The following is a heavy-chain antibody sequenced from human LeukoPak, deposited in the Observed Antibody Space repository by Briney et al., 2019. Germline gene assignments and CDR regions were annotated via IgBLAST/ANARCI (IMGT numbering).Heavy chain of an antibody. V-gene: IGHV4-59*01. CDR3: ARSSAMVTPFDY. CDR1: GGSISSYY. CDR2: IYYSGST. J-gene: IGHJ4*02. Sequence: SETLSLTCTVSGGSISSYYWSWIRQHPGKGLEWIGYIYYSGSTNYNPSLKSRVTISVDTSKNQFSLKLSSVTAADTAVYYCARSSAMVTPFDYWGQGTLVTVTS. D-gene: IGHD5-18*01.